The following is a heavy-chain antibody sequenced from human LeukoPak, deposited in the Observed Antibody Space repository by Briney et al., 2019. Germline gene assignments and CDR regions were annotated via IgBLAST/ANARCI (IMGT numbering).Heavy chain of an antibody. J-gene: IGHJ6*02. CDR1: GGSFSGYY. D-gene: IGHD3-3*01. V-gene: IGHV4-34*01. CDR3: ARGERIQRRPITTRRPEDPYYYYGMDV. Sequence: SETLSLTCAVYGGSFSGYYWSWIRQPPGKGLEWIGEINHSGSTNYNPSLKSRVTISVDTSKNQFSLKLSSVTAADMAVYYCARGERIQRRPITTRRPEDPYYYYGMDVWGQGTTVTVSS. CDR2: INHSGST.